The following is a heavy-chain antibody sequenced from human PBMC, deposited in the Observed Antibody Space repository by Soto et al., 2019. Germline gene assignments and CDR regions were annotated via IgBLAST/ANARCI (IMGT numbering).Heavy chain of an antibody. D-gene: IGHD6-13*01. J-gene: IGHJ4*02. CDR2: IIPMSGTA. CDR1: GGTFSSYA. V-gene: IGHV1-69*06. Sequence: SVKVSCKTSGGTFSSYAINWVRQASGQGLEWMGGIIPMSGTARSAQKFQGRVTIIADKSTRTVYMELSSLRSEDTAVYYCARDGGIAGFYYFDYWGQGTHVTVSS. CDR3: ARDGGIAGFYYFDY.